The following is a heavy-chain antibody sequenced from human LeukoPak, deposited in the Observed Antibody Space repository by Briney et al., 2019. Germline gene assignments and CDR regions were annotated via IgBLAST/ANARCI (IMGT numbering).Heavy chain of an antibody. D-gene: IGHD5-12*01. CDR3: STYRWRYDVSGYDY. V-gene: IGHV3-30*07. J-gene: IGHJ4*02. CDR1: GFSFSTST. Sequence: GGSLRLSCAASGFSFSTSTMHWVRQAPGKGPEWVAVMSYDDGSNKYYADSVKGRFTISRDNSKNTLYLQMNNLETEDSAVYYCSTYRWRYDVSGYDYWGQGTLVTVSS. CDR2: MSYDDGSNK.